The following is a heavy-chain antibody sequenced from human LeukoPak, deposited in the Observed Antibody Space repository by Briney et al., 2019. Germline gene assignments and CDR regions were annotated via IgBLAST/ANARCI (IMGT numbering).Heavy chain of an antibody. CDR2: ISSSSSYI. J-gene: IGHJ4*02. CDR1: GFTFSSYS. Sequence: GGSLRLSCAASGFTFSSYSMNWVRQAPGKGLEWVSSISSSSSYIYYADSVKGRFTISRDNAKDSLYLQMNSLRAEDTAVYYCARGPPYYDSSGFFTYFDYWGQGTLATVSS. CDR3: ARGPPYYDSSGFFTYFDY. V-gene: IGHV3-21*01. D-gene: IGHD3-22*01.